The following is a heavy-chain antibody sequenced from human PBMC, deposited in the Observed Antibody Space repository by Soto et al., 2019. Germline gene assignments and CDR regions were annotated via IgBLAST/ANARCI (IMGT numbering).Heavy chain of an antibody. J-gene: IGHJ4*02. CDR3: VRGCHGSGSYLGSS. Sequence: EEQLVESGGGLAQPGGSLRLTCVASGFTFTTYWMSWVRQAPGKGLEWVANIRQDGGAQYYVDSVKGRFTISRDNAKNSIYLQMDSLRVEVTAVYYCVRGCHGSGSYLGSSWGQGILVTVSS. CDR2: IRQDGGAQ. D-gene: IGHD3-10*01. V-gene: IGHV3-7*03. CDR1: GFTFTTYW.